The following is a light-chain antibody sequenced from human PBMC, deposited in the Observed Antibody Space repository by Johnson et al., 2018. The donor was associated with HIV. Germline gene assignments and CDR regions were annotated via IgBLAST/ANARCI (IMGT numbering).Light chain of an antibody. CDR3: GTWDTILQTFV. CDR1: SSNIGNND. Sequence: QSILTQPPSVSAAPGQKVTISCSGSSSNIGNNDVSWYQRLPGTAPTVLISANDKRPSGIPDRFSGSTSGMSATLGIAGLKTGDEADYFCGTWDTILQTFVFGTGTEVSVL. V-gene: IGLV1-51*01. CDR2: AND. J-gene: IGLJ1*01.